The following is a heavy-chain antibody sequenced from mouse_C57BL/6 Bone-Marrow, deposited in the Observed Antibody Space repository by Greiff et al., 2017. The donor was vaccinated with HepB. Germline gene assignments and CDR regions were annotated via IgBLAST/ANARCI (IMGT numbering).Heavy chain of an antibody. Sequence: EVKLVESGGDLVKPGGSLKLSCAASGFTFSSYGMSWVRQTPDKRLEWVATISSGGSYTYYPDSVKGRFTISRDNAKNTLYLQMSRLKSEDTAIYYCASRLHGAWFAYWGQGTLVTVSA. D-gene: IGHD2-4*01. CDR3: ASRLHGAWFAY. J-gene: IGHJ3*01. CDR2: ISSGGSYT. CDR1: GFTFSSYG. V-gene: IGHV5-6*01.